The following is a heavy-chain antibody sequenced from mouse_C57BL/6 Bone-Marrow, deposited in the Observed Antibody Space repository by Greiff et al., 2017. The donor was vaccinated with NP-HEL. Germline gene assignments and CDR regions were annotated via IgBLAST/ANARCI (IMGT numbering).Heavy chain of an antibody. CDR1: GYTFTSYW. CDR2: IYPGNSDT. D-gene: IGHD1-1*01. Sequence: EVQLQQSGTVLARPGASVKMSCKTSGYTFTSYWMHWVKQRPGQGLEWIGAIYPGNSDTNYNQKFKGKATLTAVTSSSTAYMELSSLTNEDAAVYYGTRYYYEPACFAAWGQGTMVTVAA. J-gene: IGHJ3*01. V-gene: IGHV1-5*01. CDR3: TRYYYEPACFAA.